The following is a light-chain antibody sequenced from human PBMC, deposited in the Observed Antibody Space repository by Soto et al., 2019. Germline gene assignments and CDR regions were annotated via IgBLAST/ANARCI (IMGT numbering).Light chain of an antibody. CDR3: SSYRTSNTRQIV. V-gene: IGLV2-14*03. CDR2: DVS. CDR1: SSDVGGYNY. J-gene: IGLJ1*01. Sequence: QTELTQPASVSGSHGQSVTISCTGTSSDVGGYNYVSWYQHHPGKAPKLMIYDVSNRPSGVSNRFSGSKSGNTASLSISGLQPEDEADYYCSSYRTSNTRQIVCGTGTKVTVL.